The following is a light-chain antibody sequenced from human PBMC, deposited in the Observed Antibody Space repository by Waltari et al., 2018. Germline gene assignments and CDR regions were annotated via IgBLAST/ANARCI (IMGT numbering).Light chain of an antibody. V-gene: IGKV1-39*01. CDR3: QQSYSTPRT. J-gene: IGKJ1*01. CDR2: TAS. CDR1: QSISSY. Sequence: DIQMTQSPSSLSASVGDRVTITCRTSQSISSYLYWYQQKPGKAPKLLIYTASNLHSGVPSRFSGSGSETDFTLAISSLQPEDFATYYCQQSYSTPRTFGQGTKVEI.